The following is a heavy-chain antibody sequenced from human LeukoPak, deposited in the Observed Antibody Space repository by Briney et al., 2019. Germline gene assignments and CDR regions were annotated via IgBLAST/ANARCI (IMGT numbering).Heavy chain of an antibody. D-gene: IGHD6-19*01. CDR1: GDSASSNSAA. CDR2: TYYSSKWYN. Sequence: SQTLSLTCAISGDSASSNSAAWNWNRQSPSRGLEWLGRTYYSSKWYNDYAVSVKSRITINPDTSKNQFSLELNSVTPEDTAVYYCARDRRSGWYYFDYWGQGTLVTVSS. V-gene: IGHV6-1*01. CDR3: ARDRRSGWYYFDY. J-gene: IGHJ4*02.